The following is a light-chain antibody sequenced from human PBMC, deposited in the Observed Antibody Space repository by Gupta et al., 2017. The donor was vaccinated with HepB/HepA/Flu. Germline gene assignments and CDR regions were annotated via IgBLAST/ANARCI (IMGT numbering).Light chain of an antibody. CDR1: SSDVGGYNY. CDR2: DVS. J-gene: IGLJ3*02. CDR3: SSDTSSSTLV. V-gene: IGLV2-14*01. Sequence: QSALTQPASVSGSPGQSITISCTGTSSDVGGYNYVSWYQQHPGKAPKLMIYDVSERPSGVSNRFSGSKSGNTASLTISGLQAEDEADYYCSSDTSSSTLVFGGGIKLTVL.